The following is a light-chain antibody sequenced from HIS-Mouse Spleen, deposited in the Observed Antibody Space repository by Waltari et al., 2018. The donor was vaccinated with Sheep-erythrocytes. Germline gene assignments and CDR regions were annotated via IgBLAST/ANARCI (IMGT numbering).Light chain of an antibody. CDR1: QSISSY. J-gene: IGKJ3*01. CDR2: AAS. Sequence: DIQLTQSPPSLSASVGHRVTITCRASQSISSYLNWYQQKPGKTTNLLIYAASSFESGVPSRFSGSGSGTDFTLTISSLQPEDFATYYCQQSYSNPQFTFGPGTKVDIK. CDR3: QQSYSNPQFT. V-gene: IGKV1-39*01.